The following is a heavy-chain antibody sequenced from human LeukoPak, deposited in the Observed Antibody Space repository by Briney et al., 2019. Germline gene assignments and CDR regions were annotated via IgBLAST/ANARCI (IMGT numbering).Heavy chain of an antibody. J-gene: IGHJ4*02. Sequence: GGSLRLSCAASGVTFNTYWMHCVREVPGAGLVWVSRITSAGSSTSYAASVQGRFAISRDNAQNTLYLQMNSLSAEDTAVYYCARSAYCGSNCHYYFDYWGQGTLVTVSS. CDR3: ARSAYCGSNCHYYFDY. D-gene: IGHD2-21*02. V-gene: IGHV3-74*01. CDR1: GVTFNTYW. CDR2: ITSAGSST.